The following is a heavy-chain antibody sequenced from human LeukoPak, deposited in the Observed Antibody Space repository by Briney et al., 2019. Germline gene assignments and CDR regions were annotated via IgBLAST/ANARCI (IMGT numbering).Heavy chain of an antibody. V-gene: IGHV3-48*01. D-gene: IGHD3-22*01. CDR3: ARDAYYYDSSQRGAFDI. J-gene: IGHJ3*02. CDR1: GFTFSSYS. CDR2: ISSSSSTI. Sequence: TGGSLRLSCAASGFTFSSYSMNWVRQAPGKGLEWVSYISSSSSTIYYADSVKGRFTISRDNAKNSLYLQMNSLRAEDTAVYYCARDAYYYDSSQRGAFDIWGRGTMVTVSS.